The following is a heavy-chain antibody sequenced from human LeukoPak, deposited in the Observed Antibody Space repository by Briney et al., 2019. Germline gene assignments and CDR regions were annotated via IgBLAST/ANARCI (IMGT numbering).Heavy chain of an antibody. Sequence: PGGSLRLSCAASGFTFSSYGMSWVRQAPGKGLKWVSAISGSGGSTYYADSVKGRFTISRDNSKNTLYLQMNSLIPEDTAVYYCARGGENYYGSGSHDYWGQGTLVTVSS. CDR1: GFTFSSYG. CDR2: ISGSGGST. V-gene: IGHV3-23*01. CDR3: ARGGENYYGSGSHDY. J-gene: IGHJ4*02. D-gene: IGHD3-10*01.